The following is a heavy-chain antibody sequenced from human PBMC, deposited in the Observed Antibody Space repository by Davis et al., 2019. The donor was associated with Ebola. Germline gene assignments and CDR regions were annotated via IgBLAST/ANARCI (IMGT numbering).Heavy chain of an antibody. D-gene: IGHD2-2*02. V-gene: IGHV3-66*01. Sequence: PGGSLRLSCAASGFTVSSNYMSWVRQAPGQGLEWVSVIYSGGSTYYADSVKGRLTISRDNSKNTLYLQMNSLRAEDTAVYYCARDSIVVVPAAIRGYYYYGMDVWGQGTTVTVSS. CDR3: ARDSIVVVPAAIRGYYYYGMDV. CDR2: IYSGGST. CDR1: GFTVSSNY. J-gene: IGHJ6*02.